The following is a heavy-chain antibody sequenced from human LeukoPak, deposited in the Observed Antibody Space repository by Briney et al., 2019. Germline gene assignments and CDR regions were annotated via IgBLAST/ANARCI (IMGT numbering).Heavy chain of an antibody. J-gene: IGHJ4*02. CDR2: IYGSGVSI. Sequence: AEGSLRLSCVASGFTFEKYVMNWVRQAPGKGLEWLATIYGSGVSISYADSVKGRFTISRDNSKNTLYLQMNSLRAEDTAMYFCAKDLGWELPAEAYWGQGSLVTVSP. CDR3: AKDLGWELPAEAY. V-gene: IGHV3-23*01. CDR1: GFTFEKYV. D-gene: IGHD1-26*01.